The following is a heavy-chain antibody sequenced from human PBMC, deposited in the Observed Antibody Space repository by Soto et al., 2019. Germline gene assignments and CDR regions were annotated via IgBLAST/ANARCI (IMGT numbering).Heavy chain of an antibody. Sequence: APVKVSCKASGYTFTSYGIIWVRQAPGQGLEWMGWISAYNGNTNYAQKLQGRVTMTTDTSTSTAYMELRSLRSDDTAVYYCARDSREGTLDYWGQGTLVTVSS. CDR1: GYTFTSYG. CDR2: ISAYNGNT. V-gene: IGHV1-18*01. J-gene: IGHJ4*02. D-gene: IGHD3-10*01. CDR3: ARDSREGTLDY.